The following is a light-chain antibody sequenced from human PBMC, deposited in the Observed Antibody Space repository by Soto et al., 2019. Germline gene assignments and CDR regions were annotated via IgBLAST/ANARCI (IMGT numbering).Light chain of an antibody. CDR1: SSDVGGYDY. J-gene: IGLJ1*01. CDR3: SSYAGSNNYV. CDR2: EVN. Sequence: QSALTQPPSASGSPGQSVTISCTGTSSDVGGYDYVSWFQQHPGKAPKLMIYEVNKRPSGVPDRFSASKSGNTASLTVSGLQTVDEADYYCSSYAGSNNYVFGTGTKVTVL. V-gene: IGLV2-8*01.